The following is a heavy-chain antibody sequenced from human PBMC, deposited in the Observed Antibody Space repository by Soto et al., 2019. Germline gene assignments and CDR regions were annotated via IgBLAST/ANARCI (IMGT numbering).Heavy chain of an antibody. V-gene: IGHV1-2*02. D-gene: IGHD1-26*01. CDR2: INPNSGDT. CDR3: AKGGAIVAAGTRVYLYNAMDV. Sequence: ASVKVSCKASGYTFTGYYVHWVRQAPGQGLEWMGGINPNSGDTSLAQRFQGRVTMNRDTSIGTAYMELRGLTSDDTAEYYCAKGGAIVAAGTRVYLYNAMDVWGQGTTVTVSS. J-gene: IGHJ6*02. CDR1: GYTFTGYY.